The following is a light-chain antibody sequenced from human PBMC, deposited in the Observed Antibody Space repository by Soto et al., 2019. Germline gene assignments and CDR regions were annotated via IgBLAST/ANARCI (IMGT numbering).Light chain of an antibody. CDR1: QSVSSSY. CDR2: GAS. Sequence: EIALTQSPGTLSLSPGERATLSCRASQSVSSSYLAWYQQKPGQAPRLLIYGASSRAPGIPDRFSGSGSETDFPLTISRLEPEDFAVYYCQQYGSSSWTFGQGTKVEI. V-gene: IGKV3-20*01. J-gene: IGKJ1*01. CDR3: QQYGSSSWT.